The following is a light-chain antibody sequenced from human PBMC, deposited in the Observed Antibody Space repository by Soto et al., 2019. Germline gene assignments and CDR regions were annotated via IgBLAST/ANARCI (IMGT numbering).Light chain of an antibody. CDR2: GAS. CDR1: QSVSNNY. J-gene: IGKJ1*01. CDR3: QQYGSSPTWT. V-gene: IGKV3-20*01. Sequence: EIVLTQSPGTPSLSPGERATLSCRASQSVSNNYLAWYQQKPGQAPRLLIYGASSRATGIPDRFSGSGSGTDFTLTISRLEPEDSAVYYCQQYGSSPTWTFGQGTKVDI.